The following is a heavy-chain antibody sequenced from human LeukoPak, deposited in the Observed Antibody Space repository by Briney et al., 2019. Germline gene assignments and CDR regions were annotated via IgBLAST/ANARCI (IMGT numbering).Heavy chain of an antibody. CDR3: ASGEKQLALVGGDY. V-gene: IGHV3-48*03. CDR1: GSTFSSYE. D-gene: IGHD6-13*01. J-gene: IGHJ4*02. Sequence: GGSLRLSCAASGSTFSSYEINWVRQAPGKGLEWVSYISSGGNYRYYADSVKGRFTISRDNARNSLYLQMNSLRDEDTAVYYCASGEKQLALVGGDYWGQGTLVTVSS. CDR2: ISSGGNYR.